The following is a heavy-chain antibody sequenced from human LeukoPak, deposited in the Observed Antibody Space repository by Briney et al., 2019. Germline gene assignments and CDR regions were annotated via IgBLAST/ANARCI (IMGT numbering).Heavy chain of an antibody. Sequence: GGSLRLPCAGSGFNFSSYSMSWVRQAPWKGLEFVSSISSSSSFIYYADSVKGRFTISRDNAKKSLSLQMNSLRAEDTAVYYCARDVLAVTGMGVALDYWGQGTLVTVSS. D-gene: IGHD6-19*01. CDR1: GFNFSSYS. CDR2: ISSSSSFI. V-gene: IGHV3-21*01. J-gene: IGHJ4*02. CDR3: ARDVLAVTGMGVALDY.